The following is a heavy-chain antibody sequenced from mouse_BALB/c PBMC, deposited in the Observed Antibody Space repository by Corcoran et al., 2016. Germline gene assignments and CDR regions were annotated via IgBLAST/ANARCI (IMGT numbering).Heavy chain of an antibody. D-gene: IGHD3-1*01. CDR2: INTYTGEP. CDR3: ARAPRHYYAMDY. V-gene: IGHV9-3-1*01. Sequence: QIQLVQSGPELKKPGETVKISCKASGYTFTNYGMNWVKQPPGKGFKWMGWINTYTGEPTYADDFKGRFAVSLDTSASTAYLQINTLKNEDTATYVCARAPRHYYAMDYWGQGSAVTVSS. CDR1: GYTFTNYG. J-gene: IGHJ4*01.